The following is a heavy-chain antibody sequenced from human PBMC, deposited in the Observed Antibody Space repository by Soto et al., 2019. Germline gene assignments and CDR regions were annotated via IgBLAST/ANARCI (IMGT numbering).Heavy chain of an antibody. V-gene: IGHV3-23*01. CDR3: AKDAIKYCSGGSCYSSDY. CDR2: ISGSGGST. J-gene: IGHJ4*02. D-gene: IGHD2-15*01. CDR1: GFTFSSYA. Sequence: EVQLLESGGGLVQPGGSLRLSCAASGFTFSSYAMSWVRQAAGKGLEWVSAISGSGGSTYYADSVKGRFTISRDNSKNTLYLQMNSLRAEDTAVYYCAKDAIKYCSGGSCYSSDYWGQGTLVTVSS.